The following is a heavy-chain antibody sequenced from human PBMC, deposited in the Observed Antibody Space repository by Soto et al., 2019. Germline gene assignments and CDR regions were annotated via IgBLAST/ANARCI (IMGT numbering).Heavy chain of an antibody. V-gene: IGHV4-34*01. J-gene: IGHJ6*02. Sequence: SETLSLTCAVYGGSFSGYYWSWIRQPPGKGLEGIGEINHSGSTNYNPSLKSRVTISVDTSKNQFSLKLSSVTAADTAVYYCARGQVDPLRLGELSLYYYYVMDVWGQGTTVTVSS. CDR1: GGSFSGYY. CDR3: ARGQVDPLRLGELSLYYYYVMDV. D-gene: IGHD3-16*02. CDR2: INHSGST.